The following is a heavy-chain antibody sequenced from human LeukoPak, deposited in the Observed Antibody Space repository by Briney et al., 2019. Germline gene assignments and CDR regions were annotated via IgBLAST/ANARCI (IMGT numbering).Heavy chain of an antibody. V-gene: IGHV3-23*01. Sequence: TGGSLRLSCAASGFTFSSYGMSWVRQAPGKGLEWVSAISGSGGSTYYADSVKGRFTISRDNSKNTLHLQMNSLRAEDTAVYYCAKGGPMVRGPGDYYYYYYMDVWGKGTTVTISS. CDR1: GFTFSSYG. J-gene: IGHJ6*03. CDR3: AKGGPMVRGPGDYYYYYYMDV. D-gene: IGHD3-10*01. CDR2: ISGSGGST.